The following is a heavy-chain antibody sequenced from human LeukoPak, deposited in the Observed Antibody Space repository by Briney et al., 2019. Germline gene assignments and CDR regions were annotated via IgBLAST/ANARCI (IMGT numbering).Heavy chain of an antibody. D-gene: IGHD5-18*01. CDR3: AGSLGAYSYGFFDY. V-gene: IGHV4-59*01. Sequence: PSETLSLTCTVSGGSISSYYWSWIRQPPGKGLEWIGYIYDSGSTNYNPSLKSRVTISVDTSKNHFSLRLSSVTAADTAVYYCAGSLGAYSYGFFDYWGQGTLVTVSS. CDR2: IYDSGST. J-gene: IGHJ4*02. CDR1: GGSISSYY.